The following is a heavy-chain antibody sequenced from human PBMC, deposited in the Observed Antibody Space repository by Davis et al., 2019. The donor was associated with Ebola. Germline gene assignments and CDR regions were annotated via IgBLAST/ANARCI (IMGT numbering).Heavy chain of an antibody. D-gene: IGHD6-13*01. V-gene: IGHV1-2*06. CDR2: INPNSGGT. Sequence: ASVKVSCKASGYTFTGYYMHWVRQAPGQGLEWMGRINPNSGGTNYAQKFQGRVTITADKSTSTAYMELSSLRSEDTAVYYCARGVGVAAAGKDYWGQGILVTVSS. CDR3: ARGVGVAAAGKDY. J-gene: IGHJ4*02. CDR1: GYTFTGYY.